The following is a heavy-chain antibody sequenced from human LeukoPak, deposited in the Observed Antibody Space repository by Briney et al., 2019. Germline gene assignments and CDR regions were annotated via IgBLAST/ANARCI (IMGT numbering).Heavy chain of an antibody. V-gene: IGHV1-8*01. D-gene: IGHD2-2*01. CDR3: ARGGGQYCSSTSCYGEFDY. J-gene: IGHJ4*02. CDR2: MKPNSGNT. Sequence: GASVKVSCKASGYTFTSYDINWVRQAPGQGLEWMGWMKPNSGNTGYAQKFQGRVTMTRNTSISTAYMELSSLRSEDTAVYYCARGGGQYCSSTSCYGEFDYWGQGTLVTVSS. CDR1: GYTFTSYD.